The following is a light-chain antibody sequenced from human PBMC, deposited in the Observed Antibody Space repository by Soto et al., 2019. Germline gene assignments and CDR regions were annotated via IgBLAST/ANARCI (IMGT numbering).Light chain of an antibody. J-gene: IGKJ1*01. CDR2: KAS. CDR1: QTISSW. Sequence: QMTQSPSTLSGSVGDRVTITCRASQTISSWLAWYQQKTGKAPKLLIYKASTLKSGVPSRFSGSGSGTEFTLTISSLQPDDFATYYCQHYNSYSEAFGQGTKVDIK. V-gene: IGKV1-5*03. CDR3: QHYNSYSEA.